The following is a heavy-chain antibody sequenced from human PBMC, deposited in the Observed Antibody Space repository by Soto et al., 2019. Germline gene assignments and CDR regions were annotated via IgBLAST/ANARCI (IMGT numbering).Heavy chain of an antibody. CDR2: LWYDGSNK. D-gene: IGHD6-19*01. Sequence: QVQLVDSGGGVVQPGRSRRLSCSASGFTFSSYGMHWVRQAPGKGLEWVAVLWYDGSNKYYADSVKGRFTISRDNPMKTRYLQMNSLRAEGTAVYYSARDRYSIRWYDFDYGGKGTRVTVSS. V-gene: IGHV3-33*01. J-gene: IGHJ4*02. CDR3: ARDRYSIRWYDFDY. CDR1: GFTFSSYG.